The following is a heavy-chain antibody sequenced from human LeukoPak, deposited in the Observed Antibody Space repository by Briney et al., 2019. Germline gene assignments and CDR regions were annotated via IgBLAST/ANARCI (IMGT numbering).Heavy chain of an antibody. J-gene: IGHJ3*02. CDR1: GGSFSGYY. CDR2: INHSGST. CDR3: ARGRRRIARPPHFDI. D-gene: IGHD6-6*01. Sequence: SETLSLTCAVYGGSFSGYYWSWIRQPPGKGLEWIGEINHSGSTNYNPSLKSRVTISVDTSKNQFSLKLSSVTAADTAVYYCARGRRRIARPPHFDIWGQGTMVTVSS. V-gene: IGHV4-34*01.